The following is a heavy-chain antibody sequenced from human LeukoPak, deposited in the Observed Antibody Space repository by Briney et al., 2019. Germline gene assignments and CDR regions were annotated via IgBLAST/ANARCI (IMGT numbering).Heavy chain of an antibody. V-gene: IGHV3-64*01. J-gene: IGHJ4*02. CDR3: ARAGYDSSGYYSY. CDR1: GFTFSSYA. CDR2: ISSKGGST. D-gene: IGHD3-22*01. Sequence: GGSLRLSCAASGFTFSSYAMRWVRQAPGKGLEYVSAISSKGGSTYYANSVKGRFTISRDNSKNTLYLQMGSLRAEDMAVYYCARAGYDSSGYYSYWGQGTLVTVSS.